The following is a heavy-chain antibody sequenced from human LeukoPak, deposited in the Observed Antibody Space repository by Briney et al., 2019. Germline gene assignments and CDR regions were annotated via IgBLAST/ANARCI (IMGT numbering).Heavy chain of an antibody. V-gene: IGHV3-30-3*01. CDR3: ARGRWQWLVD. J-gene: IGHJ4*02. CDR2: ISYDGSNK. Sequence: GRSLRLSCAASGFTFSSYAMHWVRQAPGKGLEWVAVISYDGSNKYYADSVKGRFTISRDNSKNTLYLQMSSLRAEDTAVYYCARGRWQWLVDWGQGTLVTVSS. CDR1: GFTFSSYA. D-gene: IGHD6-19*01.